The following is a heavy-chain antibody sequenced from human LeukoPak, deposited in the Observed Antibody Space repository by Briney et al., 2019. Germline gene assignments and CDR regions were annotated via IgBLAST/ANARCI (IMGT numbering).Heavy chain of an antibody. CDR2: ISGSGGST. D-gene: IGHD3-10*01. CDR3: AKRGVPITMVRRSYY. CDR1: GFTFSSYG. V-gene: IGHV3-23*01. J-gene: IGHJ4*02. Sequence: GGSLRLSCAASGFTFSSYGMHWVRQAPGKGLEWVSAISGSGGSTYYADSVKGRFTISRDNSKNTLYLQMNSLRAEDTAVYYCAKRGVPITMVRRSYYWGQGTLVTVSS.